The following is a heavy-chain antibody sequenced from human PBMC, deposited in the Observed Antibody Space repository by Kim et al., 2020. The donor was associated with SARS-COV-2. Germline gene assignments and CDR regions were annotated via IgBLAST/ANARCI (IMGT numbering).Heavy chain of an antibody. D-gene: IGHD6-19*01. V-gene: IGHV4-61*02. CDR2: IYTSGST. J-gene: IGHJ6*02. Sequence: SETLSLTCTVSGGSISSGSYYWSWIRQPAGKGLEWIGRIYTSGSTNYNPSLKSRVTISVDTSKNQFSLKLSSVTAADTAVYYCSGGYSSGWYYIWGGMDVWGQGTTVTVSS. CDR3: SGGYSSGWYYIWGGMDV. CDR1: GGSISSGSYY.